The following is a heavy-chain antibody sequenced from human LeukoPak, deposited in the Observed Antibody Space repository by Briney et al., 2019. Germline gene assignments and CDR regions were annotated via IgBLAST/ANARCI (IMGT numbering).Heavy chain of an antibody. J-gene: IGHJ5*02. V-gene: IGHV3-7*01. D-gene: IGHD6-19*01. CDR1: GFTFSSYW. CDR3: ARARHSSGWYVWFDP. CDR2: IKQDGSEK. Sequence: GGSLRLSCAVSGFTFSSYWMSWVRQAPGKGLEWVANIKQDGSEKYYVDSVKGRFTISRDNAKNSLYLQMNSLRAEDTAVYYCARARHSSGWYVWFDPWGQGTLVTVSS.